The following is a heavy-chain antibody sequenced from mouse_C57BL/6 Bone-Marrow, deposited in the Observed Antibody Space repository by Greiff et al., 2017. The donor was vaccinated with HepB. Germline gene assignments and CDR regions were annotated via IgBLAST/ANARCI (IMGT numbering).Heavy chain of an antibody. J-gene: IGHJ2*01. V-gene: IGHV1-81*01. CDR3: ERSVSNSQKY. D-gene: IGHD2-5*01. Sequence: ESGAELVRPGASVKLSCKASGYTFTSYGISWVKQRTGQGLEWIGEIYPRSGNTYYNEKFKGKATLTADKSSSTAYMELRSLTSENSAVYFCERSVSNSQKYWGRGTTLTVTA. CDR2: IYPRSGNT. CDR1: GYTFTSYG.